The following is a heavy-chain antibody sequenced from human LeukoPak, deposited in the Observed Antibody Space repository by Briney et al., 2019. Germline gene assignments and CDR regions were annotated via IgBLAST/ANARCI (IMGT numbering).Heavy chain of an antibody. Sequence: PSETLSLTCTVSGGSISSYYRSWIRQPPGKGLEWIGYIYYSGSTNYNPSLKSRVTISVDKSKNQFSLKLSSVTAADTAVYYCATFPKYSSGWSSFDYWGQGTLVTVSS. CDR3: ATFPKYSSGWSSFDY. CDR1: GGSISSYY. V-gene: IGHV4-59*12. CDR2: IYYSGST. D-gene: IGHD6-19*01. J-gene: IGHJ4*02.